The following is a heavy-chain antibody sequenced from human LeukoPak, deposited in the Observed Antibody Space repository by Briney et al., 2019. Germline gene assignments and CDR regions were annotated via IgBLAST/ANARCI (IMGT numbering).Heavy chain of an antibody. CDR3: ASLAAARPHGAFDI. V-gene: IGHV3-20*04. CDR2: INWNGGST. Sequence: PGGSQRLSCAASGFTFDDYGMSWVRQAPGKGLEWVSGINWNGGSTGYADSVKGRFTVSRDNAKNSLYLQMNSLRAEDTALYYCASLAAARPHGAFDIWGQGTMVTVSS. D-gene: IGHD6-13*01. J-gene: IGHJ3*02. CDR1: GFTFDDYG.